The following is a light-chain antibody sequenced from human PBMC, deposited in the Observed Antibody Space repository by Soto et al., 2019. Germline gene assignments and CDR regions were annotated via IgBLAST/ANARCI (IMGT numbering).Light chain of an antibody. CDR3: QQSGSSPQT. CDR2: GAS. Sequence: ELVLAQSPGTLSLSPGERATLSCRASQSVSGSFLAWQKPGQSPRLLIYGASSRATGIPDRFSASASGTDFTLTISSLEPEDFADYFCQQSGSSPQTFGQGTKVEI. J-gene: IGKJ1*01. CDR1: QSVSGSF. V-gene: IGKV3-20*01.